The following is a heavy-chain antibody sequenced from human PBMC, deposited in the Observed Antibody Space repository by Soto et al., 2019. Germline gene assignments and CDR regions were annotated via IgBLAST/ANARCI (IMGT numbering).Heavy chain of an antibody. D-gene: IGHD6-6*01. CDR1: GGSISSHY. V-gene: IGHV4-59*11. CDR2: IYYSGST. J-gene: IGHJ4*02. CDR3: AREMDSSSSPFDY. Sequence: SETLSLTCTVSGGSISSHYWSWIRQPPGKGLEWIGYIYYSGSTNYNPSLKSRVTMSVDTSKNQFSLNLTSVTAADTAVYYCAREMDSSSSPFDYWGQGTLVTVSS.